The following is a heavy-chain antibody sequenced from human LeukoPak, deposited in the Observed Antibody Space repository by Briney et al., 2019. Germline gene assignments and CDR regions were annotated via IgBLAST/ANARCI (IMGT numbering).Heavy chain of an antibody. J-gene: IGHJ4*02. Sequence: PGGSLRLSCAASGFTFNSYGMHWVRQAPGKGLEWVAVISYDGSNKYYADSVKGRFTISRDNSKNTLYLQMNSLRAEDTAVYYCAKDSAVGFGELLFYFDYWGQGTLVTVPS. CDR1: GFTFNSYG. CDR2: ISYDGSNK. CDR3: AKDSAVGFGELLFYFDY. D-gene: IGHD3-10*01. V-gene: IGHV3-30*18.